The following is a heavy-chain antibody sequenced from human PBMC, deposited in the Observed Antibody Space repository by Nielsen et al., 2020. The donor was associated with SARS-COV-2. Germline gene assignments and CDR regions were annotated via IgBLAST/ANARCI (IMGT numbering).Heavy chain of an antibody. CDR2: SNHSGST. Sequence: SETLSLTCAVYGGSFSGYYWSWIRQPPGKGLEWIGESNHSGSTNYNPSLKSRVTISVDTSKNQFSLKLSSVTAADTAVYYCARVVFGDFWSGYRYYYYYMDVWGKGTTVTVSS. J-gene: IGHJ6*03. V-gene: IGHV4-34*01. CDR3: ARVVFGDFWSGYRYYYYYMDV. D-gene: IGHD3-3*01. CDR1: GGSFSGYY.